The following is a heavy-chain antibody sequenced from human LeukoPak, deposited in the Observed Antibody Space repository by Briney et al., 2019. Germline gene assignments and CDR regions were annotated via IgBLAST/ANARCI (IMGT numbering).Heavy chain of an antibody. CDR1: GYSISSAFY. J-gene: IGHJ4*02. Sequence: SETLSLTCGVSGYSISSAFYWGWIRQPPGKGLEWIGSIYHSDSTYYNPSLKSRVTISVDTSENQFSLRLTSVTAADTAVYYCARGNDGLDYWGQGTLVTVSS. V-gene: IGHV4-38-2*01. D-gene: IGHD4-23*01. CDR3: ARGNDGLDY. CDR2: IYHSDST.